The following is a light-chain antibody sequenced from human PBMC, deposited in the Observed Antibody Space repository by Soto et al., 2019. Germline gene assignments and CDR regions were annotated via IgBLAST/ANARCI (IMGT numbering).Light chain of an antibody. CDR2: GAS. CDR3: QQRSNWPPVT. CDR1: ENVRTF. V-gene: IGKV3-11*01. Sequence: VLTQSPATLSLSPGERATLSCRASENVRTFVDWYQQKPGQAPRLLIYGASNRATDIPARFSGSGSGTDFTLTISSLEPEDFVVYYCQQRSNWPPVTFGGGSKVDI. J-gene: IGKJ4*01.